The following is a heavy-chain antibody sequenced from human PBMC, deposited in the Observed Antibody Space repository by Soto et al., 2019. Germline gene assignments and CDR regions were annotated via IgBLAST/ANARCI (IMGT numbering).Heavy chain of an antibody. J-gene: IGHJ3*01. V-gene: IGHV1-3*04. D-gene: IGHD2-8*02. CDR2: INTDNGNT. CDR1: GFTFSDHL. CDR3: ARDILSVGPRANDAFDV. Sequence: QVQLVQSGAEVRKPGASVNISCRASGFTFSDHLINWVRQVPGQSLEWMGWINTDNGNTKYSQKFQGRVTISRHSSASIVYVEVSDLTSEDTAVFYCARDILSVGPRANDAFDVWGQGTMVTVSS.